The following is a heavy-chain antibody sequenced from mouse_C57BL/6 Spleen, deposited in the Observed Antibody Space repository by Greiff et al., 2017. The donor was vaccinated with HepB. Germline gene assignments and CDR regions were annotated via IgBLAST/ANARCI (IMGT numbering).Heavy chain of an antibody. CDR1: GYAFTNYL. D-gene: IGHD1-1*01. CDR2: INPGSGGT. Sequence: QVQLQQSGAELVRPGTSVKVSCKASGYAFTNYLIEWVKQRPGQGLEWIGVINPGSGGTNYNEKFKGKATLTADKSSSTAYMQLSSLTSEDSAVYFCARTGSRYSYWYFDVWGTGTTVTVSS. J-gene: IGHJ1*03. V-gene: IGHV1-54*01. CDR3: ARTGSRYSYWYFDV.